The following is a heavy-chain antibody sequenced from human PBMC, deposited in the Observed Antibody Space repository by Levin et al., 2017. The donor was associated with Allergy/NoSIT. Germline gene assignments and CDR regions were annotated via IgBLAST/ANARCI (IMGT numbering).Heavy chain of an antibody. CDR2: IYTSSIT. V-gene: IGHV4-4*07. CDR1: GGSISGYY. Sequence: PSETLSLTCTVSGGSISGYYWSWIRQPAGKGLEWIGRIYTSSITNYNPSLKSRVTMSLDTSKNRFSLKLSSVTAADTAVVYCAREFNGYNGYDRNFFYGLDVWGQGTTVTVSS. D-gene: IGHD5-12*01. CDR3: AREFNGYNGYDRNFFYGLDV. J-gene: IGHJ6*02.